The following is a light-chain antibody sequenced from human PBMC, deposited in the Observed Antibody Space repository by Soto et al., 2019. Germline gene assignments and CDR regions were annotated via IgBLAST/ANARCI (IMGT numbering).Light chain of an antibody. V-gene: IGKV3-15*01. Sequence: EIVMTQSPVTLSVSPGERATLSCRASQSVSSNLAWYQQKPGQAPRLLIYGASTRATGVPARCSGSGSGAEFTLTISSLQSEDFAVYYCQHYNSWPWGAVGQGTKVEIK. J-gene: IGKJ1*01. CDR2: GAS. CDR3: QHYNSWPWGA. CDR1: QSVSSN.